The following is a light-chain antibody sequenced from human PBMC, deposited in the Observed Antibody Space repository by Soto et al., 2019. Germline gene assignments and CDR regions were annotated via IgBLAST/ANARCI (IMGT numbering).Light chain of an antibody. V-gene: IGLV2-14*01. CDR2: EVS. Sequence: QSALTQPASVSGSPGQSITISCTGTSSGVGGYDYVSWYQLHPGKAPKLMVFEVSNRPSGVSYRFSGSKSGNTASLTISGLQAEDEADYFCSSYSIRTAYLFGTGTKVTVL. CDR1: SSGVGGYDY. CDR3: SSYSIRTAYL. J-gene: IGLJ1*01.